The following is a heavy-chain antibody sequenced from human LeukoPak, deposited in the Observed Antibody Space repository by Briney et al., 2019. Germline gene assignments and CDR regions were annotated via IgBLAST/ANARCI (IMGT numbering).Heavy chain of an antibody. CDR1: GYSFTNYW. D-gene: IGHD4-17*01. CDR3: ARHHDYGDYGCFDY. CDR2: IDPSDSYT. V-gene: IGHV5-10-1*01. J-gene: IGHJ4*02. Sequence: GESLKISCKGSGYSFTNYWISWVRQMPGKGLEWMGRIDPSDSYTNYSPSFQGHVTISADKSVSTAYLQWSRLKASDTAIYYCARHHDYGDYGCFDYWGQGTLVTVSS.